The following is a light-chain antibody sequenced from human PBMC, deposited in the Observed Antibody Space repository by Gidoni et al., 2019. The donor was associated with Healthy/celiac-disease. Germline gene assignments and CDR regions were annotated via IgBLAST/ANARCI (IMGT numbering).Light chain of an antibody. V-gene: IGKV1-9*01. Sequence: DIQLTQSPSFLAASVGDRVTITCRASQGISSYLAWYQQKPGKSPKLLIYAASTLQSGVPSRFSGSGSGTEFTLTISSLQPEDFATYYWQQRNSYPRTFGGGTKVEIK. CDR3: QQRNSYPRT. CDR1: QGISSY. CDR2: AAS. J-gene: IGKJ4*01.